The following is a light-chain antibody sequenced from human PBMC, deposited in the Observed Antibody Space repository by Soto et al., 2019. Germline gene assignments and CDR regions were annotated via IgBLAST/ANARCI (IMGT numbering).Light chain of an antibody. V-gene: IGKV1-39*01. J-gene: IGKJ1*01. CDR3: QQTYSTPWT. Sequence: IKLTQSPYSLSASVGDGVPLTCMASQNIDSHLNWYQQRPGKAPKLLIHDASSLQSGVPSRFSGSGSGTDFALTINSLQPEDFATIYCQQTYSTPWTFDQGTKVDIK. CDR1: QNIDSH. CDR2: DAS.